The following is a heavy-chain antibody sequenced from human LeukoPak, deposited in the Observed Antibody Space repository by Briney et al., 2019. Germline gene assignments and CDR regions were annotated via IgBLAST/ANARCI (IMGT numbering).Heavy chain of an antibody. CDR3: ARDLSSTVVTTGYFDL. CDR1: GFTFSIYC. V-gene: IGHV3-33*01. J-gene: IGHJ2*01. CDR2: IWYDGSNK. D-gene: IGHD4-23*01. Sequence: GMSLRLSCAASGFTFSIYCMHWVRQAPGKGLEWVAVIWYDGSNKYYADSVKRRFTISRDNSKNTLYLQMNSLRAEDTAVYYCARDLSSTVVTTGYFDLWGRGTLVTVSS.